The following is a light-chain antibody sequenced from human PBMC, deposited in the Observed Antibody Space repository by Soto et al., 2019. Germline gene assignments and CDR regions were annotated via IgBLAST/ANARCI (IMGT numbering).Light chain of an antibody. CDR2: DAS. J-gene: IGKJ5*01. V-gene: IGKV3-11*01. Sequence: VVLTQSPATLSLSPGERATLSCRTSLSVSVYLDWYQQKPGQAPRLLISDASNRATGLPARFSGSGSGTDFTLTISSLEPEDFAVYYCHQRQYWPPITFGQGTRLENK. CDR1: LSVSVY. CDR3: HQRQYWPPIT.